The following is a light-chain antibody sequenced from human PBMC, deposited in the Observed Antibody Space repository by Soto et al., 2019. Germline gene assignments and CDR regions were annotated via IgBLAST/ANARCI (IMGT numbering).Light chain of an antibody. CDR2: DVN. V-gene: IGLV2-14*03. CDR1: SSDIGAYNY. J-gene: IGLJ2*01. Sequence: QSVLTQPASVSGSPGPSITISCTGTSSDIGAYNYVSWYQQQPGRAPQLMIYDVNTRPPGVSNRFSGSKSGNTASLTISGLQVEDDADYDCSSWTTSTTMIFGGRTKVNVL. CDR3: SSWTTSTTMI.